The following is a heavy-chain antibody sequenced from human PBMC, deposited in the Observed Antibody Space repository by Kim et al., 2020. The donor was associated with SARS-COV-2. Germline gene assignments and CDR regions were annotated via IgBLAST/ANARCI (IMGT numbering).Heavy chain of an antibody. D-gene: IGHD3-10*01. J-gene: IGHJ5*02. CDR1: GYTFPSYA. CDR2: INAGNGNT. Sequence: ASVKVSCKASGYTFPSYAMHWVRQAPGQRLEWMGWINAGNGNTKYSQKFQGRVTITRDTSASTAYMELSSLRSEDTAVYYCAREFLLWFGERWYGQRVGWFVPWGQGTLVTVSS. CDR3: AREFLLWFGERWYGQRVGWFVP. V-gene: IGHV1-3*01.